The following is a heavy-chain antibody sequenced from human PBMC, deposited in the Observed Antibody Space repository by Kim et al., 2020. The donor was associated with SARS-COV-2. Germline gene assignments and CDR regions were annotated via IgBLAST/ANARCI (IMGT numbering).Heavy chain of an antibody. D-gene: IGHD5-18*01. Sequence: GGSLRLSCAASGFTFSDYYMSWIRQAPGKGLEWVSYISSSSSYTKYADSVKGRFTISRDNAKNSLYLQMNSLRAEDTAVYYCARDTAIMKPDYWGQGTLVTVSS. V-gene: IGHV3-11*05. CDR2: ISSSSSYT. J-gene: IGHJ4*02. CDR1: GFTFSDYY. CDR3: ARDTAIMKPDY.